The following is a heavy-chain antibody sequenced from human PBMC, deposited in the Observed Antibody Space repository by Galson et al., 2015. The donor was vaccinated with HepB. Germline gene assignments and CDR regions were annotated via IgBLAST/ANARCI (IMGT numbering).Heavy chain of an antibody. J-gene: IGHJ6*02. CDR3: VRVSDCSGGMCQSGWYGLDV. D-gene: IGHD2-15*01. Sequence: CAASGFTFNYYYMSWIRQTPGKGLEWVSYISSSGSTIYYADSVKGRFTISRDNAKNSLYLQMHSLRAEDTAVYFCVRVSDCSGGMCQSGWYGLDVWGQGTTVTVSS. V-gene: IGHV3-11*01. CDR2: ISSSGSTI. CDR1: GFTFNYYY.